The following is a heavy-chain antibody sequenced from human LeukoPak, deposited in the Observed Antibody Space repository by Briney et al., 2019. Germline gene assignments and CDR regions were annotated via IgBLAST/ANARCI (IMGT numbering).Heavy chain of an antibody. D-gene: IGHD6-19*01. CDR3: ARVGAVAGTIFGY. V-gene: IGHV3-74*01. CDR1: GFTFSIYW. Sequence: GGSLRLSCAASGFTFSIYWMHWVRQAPGKGLVWVSRINSDGSSTSYADSVKGRFTISRDNAKNTLYLQMNSLRAEDTAVYYCARVGAVAGTIFGYWGQGTLVTVSS. CDR2: INSDGSST. J-gene: IGHJ4*02.